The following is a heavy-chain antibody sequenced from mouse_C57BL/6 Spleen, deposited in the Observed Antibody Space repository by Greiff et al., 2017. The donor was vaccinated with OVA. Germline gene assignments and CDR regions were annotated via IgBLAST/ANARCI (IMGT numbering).Heavy chain of an antibody. CDR1: GYTFTDYY. D-gene: IGHD2-3*01. CDR2: IYPGSGNT. V-gene: IGHV1-76*01. Sequence: QVQLKQSGAELVRPGASVKLSCKASGYTFTDYYINWVKQRPGQGLEWIARIYPGSGNTYYNEKFKGKATLTAEKSSSTAYMQLSSLTSEDSAVYFCARGIYDGYETFDYWGQGTTLTVSS. CDR3: ARGIYDGYETFDY. J-gene: IGHJ2*01.